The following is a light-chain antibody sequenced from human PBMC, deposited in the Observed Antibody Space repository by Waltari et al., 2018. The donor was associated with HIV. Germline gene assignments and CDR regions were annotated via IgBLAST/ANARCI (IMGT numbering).Light chain of an antibody. J-gene: IGKJ4*01. Sequence: EIEMTQSPATLSVSPGERATLSCRSSQSVRSKLAWYQQKPGQAPRLLIYDASTRATVIPARFSGSGSGTEFTLTISSLQSADFAVYYCQQYHNWPPVTFGGGTKVEIK. CDR1: QSVRSK. V-gene: IGKV3-15*01. CDR3: QQYHNWPPVT. CDR2: DAS.